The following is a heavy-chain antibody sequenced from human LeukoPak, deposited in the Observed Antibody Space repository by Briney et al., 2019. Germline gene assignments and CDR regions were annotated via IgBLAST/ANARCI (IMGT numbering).Heavy chain of an antibody. Sequence: SETLSLTCTVSGGSISSSSYYWGWIRQPPGKGLEWIGSIYYSGSTYYNPSLKSRVTISVDTSKNQFSLKLSSVTAADTAVYYCARGVRIENTIDYYYGSGSYPFDIWGQGTMVTVSS. J-gene: IGHJ3*02. D-gene: IGHD3-10*01. CDR1: GGSISSSSYY. CDR3: ARGVRIENTIDYYYGSGSYPFDI. V-gene: IGHV4-39*07. CDR2: IYYSGST.